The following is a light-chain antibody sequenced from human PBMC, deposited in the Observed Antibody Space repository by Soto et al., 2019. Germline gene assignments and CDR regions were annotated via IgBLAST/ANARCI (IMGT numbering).Light chain of an antibody. V-gene: IGKV3-11*01. CDR3: LQRSNWLT. J-gene: IGKJ4*01. CDR2: GAS. CDR1: QSVASH. Sequence: EIVMTQSPATLSVSPGESATLSCRASQSVASHLAWYQQKPGQAPRLLIFGASNRATGIPARFSGSGSGTDFTLTISSLEPEDSAVYYCLQRSNWLTFGGGTKVEIK.